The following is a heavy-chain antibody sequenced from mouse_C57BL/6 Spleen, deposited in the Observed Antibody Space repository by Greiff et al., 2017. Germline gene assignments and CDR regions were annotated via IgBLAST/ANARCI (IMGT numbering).Heavy chain of an antibody. CDR3: ARAKEKKDLPEGFAY. CDR2: ISDGGSYT. J-gene: IGHJ3*01. CDR1: GFTFSSYA. Sequence: EVQLVESGGGLVKPGGSLKLSCAASGFTFSSYAMSWVRQTPEKRLEWVATISDGGSYTYYPDNVKGRFTISRDNAKNNLYLQMSHLKSEDTAMYYCARAKEKKDLPEGFAYWGQGTLVTVSA. V-gene: IGHV5-4*01.